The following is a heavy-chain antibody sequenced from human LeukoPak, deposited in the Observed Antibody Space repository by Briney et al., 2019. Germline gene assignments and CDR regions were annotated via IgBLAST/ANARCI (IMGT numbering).Heavy chain of an antibody. Sequence: SGGSLRLSCAASGFTFSSYGMHCVREAPGEGLEWVAVISYDGSNKYYADSVKGRFTISRDNSRNTLYLQINSLRAEDTAVYYCARELGIGDFDYWGQGTLVTVSS. CDR3: ARELGIGDFDY. V-gene: IGHV3-30*03. J-gene: IGHJ4*02. D-gene: IGHD3-16*01. CDR1: GFTFSSYG. CDR2: ISYDGSNK.